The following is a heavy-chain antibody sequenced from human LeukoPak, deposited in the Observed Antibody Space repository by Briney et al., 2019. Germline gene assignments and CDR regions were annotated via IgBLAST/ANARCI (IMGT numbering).Heavy chain of an antibody. CDR2: ISYDGSNK. Sequence: PGGSLRLSCAASGFTFSSYAMHWVRQAPGKGLEWVAVISYDGSNKYYADSVKGRFTISRDNSKNTLYLQMNSLRAEDTAVYYCARGRESDFWSGPDYWGQGTLVTVSS. CDR1: GFTFSSYA. D-gene: IGHD3-3*01. J-gene: IGHJ4*02. CDR3: ARGRESDFWSGPDY. V-gene: IGHV3-30-3*01.